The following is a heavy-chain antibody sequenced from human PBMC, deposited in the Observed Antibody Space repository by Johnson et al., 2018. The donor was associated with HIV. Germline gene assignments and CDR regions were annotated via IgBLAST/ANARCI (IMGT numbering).Heavy chain of an antibody. CDR3: AKEGGRGGWYSYAFDI. D-gene: IGHD6-19*01. J-gene: IGHJ3*02. Sequence: VQPVESGGGVVQPGASLSLPCPASRFTFSYYGMSWVRQAPGKGLAWVSPINWTGGSTTYADSWKRRFFISRDNAKNSLYLQMNSLRAEDMALYFCAKEGGRGGWYSYAFDIWGRGTMVTVSS. CDR2: INWTGGST. V-gene: IGHV3-20*04. CDR1: RFTFSYYG.